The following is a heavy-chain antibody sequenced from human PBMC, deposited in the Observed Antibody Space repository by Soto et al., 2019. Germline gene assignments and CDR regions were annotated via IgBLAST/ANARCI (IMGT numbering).Heavy chain of an antibody. J-gene: IGHJ6*02. D-gene: IGHD3-3*01. CDR1: GGSISSSSYY. V-gene: IGHV4-39*01. Sequence: SETLSLTCTVSGGSISSSSYYWGWIRQPPGKGLEWIGSIYYSGSTYYNPSLKSRVTISVDTSKNQFSLKLSSVTAADTAVYYCASPGSGYYVYYYYGMDVWGQGTTVTVSS. CDR2: IYYSGST. CDR3: ASPGSGYYVYYYYGMDV.